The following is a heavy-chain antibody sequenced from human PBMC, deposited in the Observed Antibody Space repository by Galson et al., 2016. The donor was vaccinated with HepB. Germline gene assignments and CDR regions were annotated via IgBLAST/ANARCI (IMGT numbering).Heavy chain of an antibody. CDR3: ARDGYSGVTKFDY. Sequence: TLSLTCSVSGGSISSGGYYWSWIRQHPGKGLEWIGYIYYSGSTYYNPSLKSRVTISVDTSKNQFSLKLNSVTAADTAVYYCARDGYSGVTKFDYWGQGTLVTVSS. CDR1: GGSISSGGYY. D-gene: IGHD4-11*01. V-gene: IGHV4-31*03. CDR2: IYYSGST. J-gene: IGHJ4*02.